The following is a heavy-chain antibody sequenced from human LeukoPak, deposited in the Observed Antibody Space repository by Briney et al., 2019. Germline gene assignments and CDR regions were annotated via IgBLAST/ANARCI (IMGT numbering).Heavy chain of an antibody. J-gene: IGHJ6*04. CDR3: ARELNDFWSGLTV. D-gene: IGHD3-3*01. Sequence: PGGSLRLSCAASGFTVSSNYMSWVRQAPGKGLEWVSVIYSGGSTYYADSVKGRFTISRDNSRNTLYLQMNSLRAEDTAVYYCARELNDFWSGLTVWGKGTTVTVSS. CDR1: GFTVSSNY. CDR2: IYSGGST. V-gene: IGHV3-66*02.